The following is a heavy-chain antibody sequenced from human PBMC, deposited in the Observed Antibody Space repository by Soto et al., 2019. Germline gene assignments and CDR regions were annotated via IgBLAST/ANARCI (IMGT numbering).Heavy chain of an antibody. D-gene: IGHD5-18*01. J-gene: IGHJ4*02. CDR3: ARHRAWIQPLGPIDY. Sequence: NPSETLSLTCTVSGGSISSSSYYWGWIRQPPGKGLEWIGSIYYSGSTYYNPSLKSRVTISVDTSKNQFSLKLSSVTAADTAVYYCARHRAWIQPLGPIDYWGQGTLVTVSS. CDR1: GGSISSSSYY. V-gene: IGHV4-39*01. CDR2: IYYSGST.